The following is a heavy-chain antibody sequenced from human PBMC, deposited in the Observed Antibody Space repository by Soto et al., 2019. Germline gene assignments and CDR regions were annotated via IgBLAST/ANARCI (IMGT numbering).Heavy chain of an antibody. CDR2: IKSKTDGGTT. CDR3: TTDRWEGYYDSSLNYYYYYGMDV. CDR1: GFTFSNAW. Sequence: GGSLRLSCAASGFTFSNAWMNWVRQAPGKGLEWVGRIKSKTDGGTTDYAAPVKGRFTISRDDSKNTLYLQMNSLKTEDTAVYYCTTDRWEGYYDSSLNYYYYYGMDVWGQGTTVTVSS. J-gene: IGHJ6*02. D-gene: IGHD3-22*01. V-gene: IGHV3-15*07.